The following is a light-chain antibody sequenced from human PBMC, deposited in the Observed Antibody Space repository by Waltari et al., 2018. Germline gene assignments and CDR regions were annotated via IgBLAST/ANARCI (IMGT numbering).Light chain of an antibody. V-gene: IGKV2-24*01. Sequence: EIVMTQTPLSSAVTLGQPASISCRSSQSLVNSDGNTYLPWLQQRPGQPPSLLIYKISHRSSGVPDRFSGSGAGTDFTLTINRVEAEDVGVYYCMQATDFPTFGQGTKLEI. CDR3: MQATDFPT. CDR2: KIS. CDR1: QSLVNSDGNTY. J-gene: IGKJ2*01.